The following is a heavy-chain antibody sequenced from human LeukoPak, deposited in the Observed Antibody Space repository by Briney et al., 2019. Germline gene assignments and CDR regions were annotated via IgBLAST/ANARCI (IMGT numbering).Heavy chain of an antibody. CDR1: GFTVSSNY. V-gene: IGHV3-53*01. D-gene: IGHD3/OR15-3a*01. CDR2: IYSGGST. J-gene: IGHJ4*02. Sequence: GGSLRLSCAASGFTVSSNYMSWVRQAPGKGLEWVSVIYSGGSTYYADSVKGRFTISRDNSKNTLYLQMNSLRAEDTAVYYCARGTGYYAPEVDYWGQGTLVTVSS. CDR3: ARGTGYYAPEVDY.